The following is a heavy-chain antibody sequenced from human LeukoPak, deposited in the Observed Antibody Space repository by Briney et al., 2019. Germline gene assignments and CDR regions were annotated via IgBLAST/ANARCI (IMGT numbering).Heavy chain of an antibody. J-gene: IGHJ4*02. CDR2: INPNSGGT. Sequence: ASVKVSCKASGYTFTGYYMHWVRQAPGQGLEWMGWINPNSGGTNYAQKFQGRVTMTRDTSISTAYMELSRLRSDDTAVYYCARGRWVVAPVDMRDYWGQGTLVTVSS. D-gene: IGHD2-2*01. CDR3: ARGRWVVAPVDMRDY. V-gene: IGHV1-2*02. CDR1: GYTFTGYY.